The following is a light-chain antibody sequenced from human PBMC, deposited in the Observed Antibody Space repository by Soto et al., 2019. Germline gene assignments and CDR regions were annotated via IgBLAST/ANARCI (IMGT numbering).Light chain of an antibody. V-gene: IGKV3-20*01. J-gene: IGKJ1*01. CDR1: QSVTSNY. Sequence: EIVFTQSPVTLSLSPGERASLSCRASQSVTSNYLAWYQQKPGQAPRLLIYAASARPGGIPDRFRGSGSGTDFTLTISRLEPEDFAMYYCQQYHNSPRTFGQGTKVEIK. CDR2: AAS. CDR3: QQYHNSPRT.